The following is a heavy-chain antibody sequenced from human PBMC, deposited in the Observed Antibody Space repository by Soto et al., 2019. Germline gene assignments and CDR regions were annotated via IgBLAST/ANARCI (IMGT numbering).Heavy chain of an antibody. CDR2: ISSSGRTI. Sequence: LRLSCAASRFTFSSYEMNWVRQAPGKGLEWVSYISSSGRTIYYGDSVKGRFTISRDNAKNSLYLQMNSLRAEDTAVYYCARGVVGYSYGYDYWGQGTLVTVSS. J-gene: IGHJ4*02. CDR1: RFTFSSYE. V-gene: IGHV3-48*03. CDR3: ARGVVGYSYGYDY. D-gene: IGHD5-18*01.